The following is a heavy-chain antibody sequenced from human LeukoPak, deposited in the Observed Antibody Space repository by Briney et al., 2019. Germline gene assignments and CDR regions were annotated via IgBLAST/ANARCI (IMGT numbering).Heavy chain of an antibody. V-gene: IGHV3-30*02. CDR1: GFTFSSYG. Sequence: GGSLRLSCAASGFTFSSYGMHWVRQAPGKGLEWVAFERPTGGDKYYADSVKGRFTISRDNSKNTLYLQMNSLRAEDTAVYYCAREESYYYDSSGPYYFDYWGQGTLVTVSS. CDR2: ERPTGGDK. J-gene: IGHJ4*02. CDR3: AREESYYYDSSGPYYFDY. D-gene: IGHD3-22*01.